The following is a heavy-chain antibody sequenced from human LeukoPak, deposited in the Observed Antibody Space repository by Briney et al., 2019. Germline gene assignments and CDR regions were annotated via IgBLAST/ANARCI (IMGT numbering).Heavy chain of an antibody. J-gene: IGHJ6*02. CDR1: GFTFSSYA. CDR2: ISYDGSNK. D-gene: IGHD6-19*01. V-gene: IGHV3-30*04. Sequence: GGSLRLSCAASGFTFSSYAMHWVRQAPGKGLEWVAVISYDGSNKYYADSVKGRFTISRDNSKNTLYLQMNSLRAEDTAVYYCASEEGYSSGWQVGDYYYYYGMDVWGQGTTDTVSS. CDR3: ASEEGYSSGWQVGDYYYYYGMDV.